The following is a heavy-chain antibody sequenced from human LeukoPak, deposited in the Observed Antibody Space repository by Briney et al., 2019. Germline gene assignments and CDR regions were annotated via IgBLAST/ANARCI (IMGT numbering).Heavy chain of an antibody. CDR2: ISSNGGST. V-gene: IGHV3-64D*06. J-gene: IGHJ4*02. CDR1: GFTFGSYA. CDR3: VKGPQSSSWYFWVY. Sequence: GGSLRLSCSASGFTFGSYAMHWVRQAPGKGLEYVSAISSNGGSTYYADSVKGRFTISRDNSKNTLYLQMSSLRAEDTAVYYCVKGPQSSSWYFWVYWGQGTLVTVSS. D-gene: IGHD6-13*01.